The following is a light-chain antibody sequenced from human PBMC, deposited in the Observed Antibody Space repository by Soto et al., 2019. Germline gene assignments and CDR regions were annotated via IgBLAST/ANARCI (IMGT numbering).Light chain of an antibody. J-gene: IGLJ3*02. Sequence: QSALTQPRSVSGSPGQSVTISCTGTSSDVGGYNYVSWYQQHPGKAPKLMIYDVSKRPSGVPDRFSGSKSGNTASLTISGAHAEDEADYNCCSYAGSYTWVFGGGTKVTVL. CDR3: CSYAGSYTWV. CDR1: SSDVGGYNY. V-gene: IGLV2-11*01. CDR2: DVS.